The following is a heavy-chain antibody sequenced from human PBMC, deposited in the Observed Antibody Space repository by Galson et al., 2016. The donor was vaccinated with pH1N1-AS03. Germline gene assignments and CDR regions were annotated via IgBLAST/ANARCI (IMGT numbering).Heavy chain of an antibody. V-gene: IGHV3-48*03. CDR1: GFPFSGYE. J-gene: IGHJ4*02. CDR3: VRPSSGSFRY. CDR2: ISYIGDTA. Sequence: SLRLSCAASGFPFSGYEMNWVRQAPGKGLEWISYISYIGDTANYADSVKGRFSISRDNAKNSLYLQMSALRPEDTAVYYCVRPSSGSFRYWGPGTLVTVSS. D-gene: IGHD1-26*01.